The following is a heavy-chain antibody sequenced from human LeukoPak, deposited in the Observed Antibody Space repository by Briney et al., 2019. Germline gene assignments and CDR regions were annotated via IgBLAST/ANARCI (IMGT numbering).Heavy chain of an antibody. CDR1: GGSFSGYY. CDR2: IYTSGST. Sequence: SETLSLTCAVYGGSFSGYYWSWIRQPAGKGLEWIGRIYTSGSTNYNPSLKSRVTISVDTSKNQFSLKLSSVTAADTAVYYCARGIAAAGINWFDPWGQGTLVTVSS. CDR3: ARGIAAAGINWFDP. V-gene: IGHV4-59*10. D-gene: IGHD6-13*01. J-gene: IGHJ5*02.